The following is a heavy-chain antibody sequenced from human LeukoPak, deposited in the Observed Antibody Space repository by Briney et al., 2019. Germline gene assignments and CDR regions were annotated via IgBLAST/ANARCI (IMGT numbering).Heavy chain of an antibody. CDR3: VRDFSFCSSSRCYYFDY. J-gene: IGHJ4*02. CDR2: ISYDGSNK. V-gene: IGHV3-30*04. Sequence: GGSLRLSCAASGFTFSTYSMHWVRQAPGKGLEWVAVISYDGSNKYYEDSVRGRFTISRDNSKKTLYLRMNSLRPEDTAVYYCVRDFSFCSSSRCYYFDYWGQGTLVTVSS. D-gene: IGHD2-2*01. CDR1: GFTFSTYS.